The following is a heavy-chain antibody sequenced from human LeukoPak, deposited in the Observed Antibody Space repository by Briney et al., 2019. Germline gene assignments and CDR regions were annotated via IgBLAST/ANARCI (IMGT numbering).Heavy chain of an antibody. V-gene: IGHV3-48*02. CDR2: ISSSSSTI. D-gene: IGHD3-22*01. CDR3: ARGSSGYYYDLIDY. J-gene: IGHJ4*02. Sequence: PGGSLRLSCAASGFTFSSYSMNWVRQAPGKGPEWVSYISSSSSTIYYADSVKGRFTISRDNAKNSLYLQMNSLRDEDTAVYYCARGSSGYYYDLIDYWGQGTLVTVSS. CDR1: GFTFSSYS.